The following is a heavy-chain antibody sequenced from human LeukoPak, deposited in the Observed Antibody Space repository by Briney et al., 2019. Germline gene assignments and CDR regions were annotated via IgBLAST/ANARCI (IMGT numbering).Heavy chain of an antibody. CDR3: ARGTPCSSTSCSLDY. CDR1: GFTFSSYA. Sequence: GGSLRLSCAASGFTFSSYAMHWVRQAPGKGLEWVAVISYDGSNKYYADSVKGRFTISRDNSKNTLYLQMNSLRAEDTAVYYCARGTPCSSTSCSLDYWGQGTLVTVSS. CDR2: ISYDGSNK. V-gene: IGHV3-30-3*01. J-gene: IGHJ4*02. D-gene: IGHD2-2*01.